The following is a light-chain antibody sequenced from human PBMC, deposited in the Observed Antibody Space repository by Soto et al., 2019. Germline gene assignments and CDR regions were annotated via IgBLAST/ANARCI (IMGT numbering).Light chain of an antibody. CDR1: QSVSNNY. Sequence: EIVLTDSPGTLSLSRGERATLSCRASQSVSNNYLAWYQQKPGQAPRLLIYGASNRATGIPDRFSGSGSGTDFTLTISRLEPEDFALYYCQQYGSSGTFGQATKVDIK. V-gene: IGKV3-20*01. CDR3: QQYGSSGT. J-gene: IGKJ1*01. CDR2: GAS.